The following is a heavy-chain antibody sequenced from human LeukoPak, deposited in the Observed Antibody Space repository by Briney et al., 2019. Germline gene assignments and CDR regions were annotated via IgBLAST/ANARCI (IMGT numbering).Heavy chain of an antibody. CDR1: GGTFSSYT. CDR3: ARYGDYGGDAFDI. J-gene: IGHJ3*02. D-gene: IGHD4-17*01. V-gene: IGHV1-69*02. CDR2: IIPILGIA. Sequence: SVKVSCKASGGTFSSYTISWVRQAPGQGLEWMGRIIPILGIANYAQKFQGRVTITADKSTSTAYMELSSLRSEDTAVYYCARYGDYGGDAFDIWGQGTMVTVSS.